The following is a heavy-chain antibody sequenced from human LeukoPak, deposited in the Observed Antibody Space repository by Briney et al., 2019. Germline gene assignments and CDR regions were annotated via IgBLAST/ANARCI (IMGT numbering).Heavy chain of an antibody. Sequence: ETSETLSLTCTVSGGSISSGGYYWSWIRQHPGRGLEWIGYFSYSGSTYYNPSLKSRVTISVDTSKNQFSLKLTSVTAADTAVYYCARDGMVPRDNAFDIWGQGTMVTVSS. V-gene: IGHV4-31*03. CDR3: ARDGMVPRDNAFDI. CDR2: FSYSGST. D-gene: IGHD3-10*01. J-gene: IGHJ3*02. CDR1: GGSISSGGYY.